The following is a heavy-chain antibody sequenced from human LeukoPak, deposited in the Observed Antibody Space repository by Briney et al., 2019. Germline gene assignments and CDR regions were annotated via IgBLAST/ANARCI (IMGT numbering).Heavy chain of an antibody. J-gene: IGHJ3*02. V-gene: IGHV4-34*01. D-gene: IGHD3-22*01. CDR3: ARGLPYDSSGYYGFNSPNDAFDI. Sequence: PSETLSLTCAVYGVSFSGYYWSWIRQPPGKGREWIGEINHSGSTNYHPPLKSRVTISVDTSKNQFSLQLSCVTAADTAVYYCARGLPYDSSGYYGFNSPNDAFDIWGQGTMVIVSS. CDR2: INHSGST. CDR1: GVSFSGYY.